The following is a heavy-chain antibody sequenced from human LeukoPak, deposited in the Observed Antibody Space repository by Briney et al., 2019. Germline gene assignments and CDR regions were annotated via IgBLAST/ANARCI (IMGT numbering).Heavy chain of an antibody. CDR3: ARDMAAANRVLDY. J-gene: IGHJ4*02. CDR2: INSDGSST. Sequence: GGSLRLSCAASGFTFSSYAMHWVRQAPGKGLVWVSRINSDGSSTSYADSVKGRFTISRDNAKNTLYLQMNSLRAEDTAVYYCARDMAAANRVLDYWGQGTLVTVSS. CDR1: GFTFSSYA. D-gene: IGHD6-13*01. V-gene: IGHV3-74*01.